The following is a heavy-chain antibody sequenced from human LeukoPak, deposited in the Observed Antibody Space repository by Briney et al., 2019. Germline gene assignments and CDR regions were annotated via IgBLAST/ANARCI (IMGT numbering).Heavy chain of an antibody. V-gene: IGHV3-9*01. D-gene: IGHD5-18*01. J-gene: IGHJ4*02. CDR1: GFTFDDYA. CDR3: AKARGYSYVPDY. CDR2: ISWNSGSI. Sequence: GRSLRLSCAASGFTFDDYAMHWVRQAPGKGLEWVSGISWNSGSIGYADSVKGRFTISRDNAKNSLYLQTNSLRAEDTALYYCAKARGYSYVPDYWGQGTLVTVSS.